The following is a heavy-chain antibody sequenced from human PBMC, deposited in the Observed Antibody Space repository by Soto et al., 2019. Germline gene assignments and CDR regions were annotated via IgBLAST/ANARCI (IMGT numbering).Heavy chain of an antibody. J-gene: IGHJ3*02. D-gene: IGHD3-22*01. CDR3: AKGDYYDSSDHRHDVFNI. CDR1: GFNFNIYG. Sequence: QVQLVESGGGVVQPGRSLRLSCAASGFNFNIYGIHWVRQAPGKGLEWVAVISSDEKKKYYADSVKSRFTISRDNSKNTLYLQMNSLRAEDTAVYYCAKGDYYDSSDHRHDVFNIWGQGTMVTVSS. V-gene: IGHV3-30*18. CDR2: ISSDEKKK.